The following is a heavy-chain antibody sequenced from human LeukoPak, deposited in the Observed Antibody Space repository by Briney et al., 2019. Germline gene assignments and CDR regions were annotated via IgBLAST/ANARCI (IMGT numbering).Heavy chain of an antibody. CDR3: ALGVF. D-gene: IGHD3-10*01. CDR2: IKQDGSEK. V-gene: IGHV3-7*01. CDR1: GFNFSSYA. J-gene: IGHJ4*02. Sequence: PGGALRLSCAASGFNFSSYAMSSVRQAPGKGLEWVANIKQDGSEKYYVDSVKGRFAISRDNTKNSLYLQMNSLRADDTAVYYCALGVFWGQGTLVAVSS.